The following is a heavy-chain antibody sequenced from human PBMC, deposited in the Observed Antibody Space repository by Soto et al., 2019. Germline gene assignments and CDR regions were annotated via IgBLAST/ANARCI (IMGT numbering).Heavy chain of an antibody. CDR2: INPNSGGT. CDR1: GYTFAGYY. CDR3: ARDSDTGYYGMDV. J-gene: IGHJ6*02. Sequence: ASVKVSCKASGYTFAGYYMHWVRQAPGQGLEWMGWINPNSGGTNYAQKFQGRVTMTRDTSISTAYMELSRLRSDDTAVYYCARDSDTGYYGMDVWGQGTTVTVSS. D-gene: IGHD5-18*01. V-gene: IGHV1-2*02.